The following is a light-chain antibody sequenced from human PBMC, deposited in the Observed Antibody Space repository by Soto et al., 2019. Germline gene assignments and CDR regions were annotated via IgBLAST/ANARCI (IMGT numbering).Light chain of an antibody. V-gene: IGKV3-15*01. Sequence: EIVITQSPATLSVSPGERATLSCRASQSVSSNLAWYQQKPGQAPRLLIYGASTRATGIPARFSGSGSGTEFTLTISSRQSEDFAVYYCQQYNNWPLYTFGQGTKLEIK. J-gene: IGKJ2*01. CDR1: QSVSSN. CDR3: QQYNNWPLYT. CDR2: GAS.